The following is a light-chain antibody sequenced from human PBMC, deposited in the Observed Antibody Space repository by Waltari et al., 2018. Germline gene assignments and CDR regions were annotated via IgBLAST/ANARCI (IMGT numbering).Light chain of an antibody. Sequence: QSVLTQPASVSGSPGQSVTISCTGTSSDIGRYNDVPWYQQRPATAPQLLIYDVPIRPSGVSNRFSGSKSDNTASLTISGLQAEDEASYYCCSYADSGTLVFGGGTKLTVL. CDR2: DVP. J-gene: IGLJ3*02. V-gene: IGLV2-14*01. CDR3: CSYADSGTLV. CDR1: SSDIGRYND.